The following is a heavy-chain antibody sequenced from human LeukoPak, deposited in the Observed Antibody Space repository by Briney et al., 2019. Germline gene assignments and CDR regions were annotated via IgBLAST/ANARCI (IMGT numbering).Heavy chain of an antibody. CDR3: AKDTDSSDSGYFDY. CDR1: GFTFDDYA. V-gene: IGHV3-43D*03. J-gene: IGHJ4*02. CDR2: ISWDGSTT. Sequence: LSGGSLRLSCAASGFTFDDYAMHWVCQAPGKGLEWVSLISWDGSTTYYADSVKGRFTISRDNSKNSLYLQMNSLRVEDTALYYCAKDTDSSDSGYFDYWGQGTLVTVSS. D-gene: IGHD3-22*01.